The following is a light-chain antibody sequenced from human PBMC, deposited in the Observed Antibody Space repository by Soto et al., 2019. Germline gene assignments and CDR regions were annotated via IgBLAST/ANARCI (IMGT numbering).Light chain of an antibody. CDR1: SSNIGNNY. CDR2: ENN. CDR3: GTWDSSLSAVV. Sequence: QSVLTQPPSVSAAPRQKVTISCSGSSSNIGNNYVSWYQQLPGTAPKLLIYENNKRPSGIPDRFSGSKSGTSATLGITGLQTGDEADYHCGTWDSSLSAVVFGGGTKLTVL. J-gene: IGLJ2*01. V-gene: IGLV1-51*02.